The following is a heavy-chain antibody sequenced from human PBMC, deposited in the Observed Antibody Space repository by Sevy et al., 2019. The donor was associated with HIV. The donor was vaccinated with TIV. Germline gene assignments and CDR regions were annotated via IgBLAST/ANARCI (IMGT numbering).Heavy chain of an antibody. CDR2: IYYSGST. CDR1: GGSISSSSYY. D-gene: IGHD5-12*01. J-gene: IGHJ6*02. CDR3: ARHAGVDSGYDTLFDYYYGMDV. V-gene: IGHV4-39*01. Sequence: SETLSLTCTVSGGSISSSSYYWGWIRQPPGKGLEWIGSIYYSGSTYYNPSIKSRVTISVDTSKNQFSLKLSSVTAADTAVYYCARHAGVDSGYDTLFDYYYGMDVWGQGTTVTVSS.